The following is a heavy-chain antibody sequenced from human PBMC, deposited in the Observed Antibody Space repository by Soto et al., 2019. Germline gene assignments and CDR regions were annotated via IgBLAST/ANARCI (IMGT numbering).Heavy chain of an antibody. J-gene: IGHJ4*02. D-gene: IGHD1-26*01. V-gene: IGHV4-30-4*01. CDR1: GGSISSGDYY. Sequence: SETLSLTCTVSGGSISSGDYYWSWIRQPPGKGLEWIAYIHYSGSTYYNPSLKSRVTISVDTSKNQFSLKLSSVTAANTAVYYCARSRYSGSYFFDYWGQGILVTVSS. CDR3: ARSRYSGSYFFDY. CDR2: IHYSGST.